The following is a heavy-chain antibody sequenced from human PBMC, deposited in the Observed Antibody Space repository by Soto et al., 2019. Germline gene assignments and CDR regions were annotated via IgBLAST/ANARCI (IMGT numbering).Heavy chain of an antibody. D-gene: IGHD1-7*01. V-gene: IGHV3-48*01. CDR1: GFTFSSYS. J-gene: IGHJ6*03. CDR2: ISSSSSTI. CDR3: ARALRITGTRGGYYYYMDV. Sequence: GGSLRLSCAASGFTFSSYSMNWVRQAPGKGLEWVSYISSSSSTIYYADSVKGRFTISRDNAKNSLYLQMNSLRAEDTAVYYCARALRITGTRGGYYYYMDVWGKGTTVTVSS.